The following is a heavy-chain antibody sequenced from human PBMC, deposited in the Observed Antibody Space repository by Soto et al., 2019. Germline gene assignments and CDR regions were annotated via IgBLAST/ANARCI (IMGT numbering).Heavy chain of an antibody. D-gene: IGHD3-10*01. V-gene: IGHV3-21*01. J-gene: IGHJ2*01. Sequence: GGSLRLSCAVSGFPFSTYTMNWVRQAPGKGLEWVSSIGASGGYIYYADSMKGRFTISRDNAKNSLYLQMNSLRDEDTAVYYCARDAPSIKEGVIFTATRYFDLWGRGTLVTVSS. CDR1: GFPFSTYT. CDR2: IGASGGYI. CDR3: ARDAPSIKEGVIFTATRYFDL.